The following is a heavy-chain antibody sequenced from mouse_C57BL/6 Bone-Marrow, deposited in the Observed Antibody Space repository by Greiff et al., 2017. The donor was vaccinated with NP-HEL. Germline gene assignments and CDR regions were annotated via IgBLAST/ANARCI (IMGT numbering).Heavy chain of an antibody. V-gene: IGHV5-12*01. CDR1: GFTFRDYY. CDR2: ISNGGGST. D-gene: IGHD1-1*01. J-gene: IGHJ1*03. CDR3: ARGTSVVENWYFDV. Sequence: EVHLVESGGGLVQPGGSLTLSCAASGFTFRDYYMYWVRQPPEKRLAWVAYISNGGGSTYYPDTVKGRFTISRDNAKNTLYLQMSRLKSDDTAMYYCARGTSVVENWYFDVWGTGTTFTVCS.